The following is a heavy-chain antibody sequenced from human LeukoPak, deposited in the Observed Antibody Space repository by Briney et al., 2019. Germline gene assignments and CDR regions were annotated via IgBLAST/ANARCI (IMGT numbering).Heavy chain of an antibody. V-gene: IGHV4-39*07. J-gene: IGHJ5*02. Sequence: SETLSLTCTVSGGSISSSSYYWGWIRQPPGKGLEWIGSIYYSGSTYYNPSLKSRVTISVDTSKNQFSLKLSSVTAADTAVYYCAREGPTNYDILTGSHPVNWFDPWGQGTLVTVSS. CDR2: IYYSGST. CDR1: GGSISSSSYY. D-gene: IGHD3-9*01. CDR3: AREGPTNYDILTGSHPVNWFDP.